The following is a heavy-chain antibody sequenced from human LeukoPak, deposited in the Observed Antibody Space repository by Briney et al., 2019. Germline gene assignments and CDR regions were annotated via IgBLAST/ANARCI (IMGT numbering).Heavy chain of an antibody. V-gene: IGHV3-23*01. D-gene: IGHD4-23*01. Sequence: GGSLRLSCAASGFTFSSYAMSWVRQAPGKGLEWVSAISGSGGSTYYADSVKGRFTISRDNAKNSLYLQMNSLRAEDTAVYYCARVGDYGGNFDYWGQGTLVTVSS. CDR1: GFTFSSYA. CDR2: ISGSGGST. J-gene: IGHJ4*02. CDR3: ARVGDYGGNFDY.